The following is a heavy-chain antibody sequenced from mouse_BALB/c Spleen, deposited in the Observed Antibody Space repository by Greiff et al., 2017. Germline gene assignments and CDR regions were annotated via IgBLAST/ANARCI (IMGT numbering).Heavy chain of an antibody. Sequence: EVMLVESGGDLVKPGGSLKLSCAASGFTFSSYGMSWVRQTPDKRLEWVATISSGGSYTYYPDSVKGRFTISRDNAKNTLYLQMSSLKSEDTAMYYCARQAGYPYYFDYWGQGTTLTVSS. V-gene: IGHV5-6*02. CDR1: GFTFSSYG. J-gene: IGHJ2*01. D-gene: IGHD2-14*01. CDR2: ISSGGSYT. CDR3: ARQAGYPYYFDY.